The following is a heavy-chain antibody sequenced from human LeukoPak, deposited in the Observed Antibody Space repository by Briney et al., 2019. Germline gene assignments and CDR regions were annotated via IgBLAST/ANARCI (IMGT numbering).Heavy chain of an antibody. CDR3: AKSLGIVVVTAILAFDI. Sequence: PGGSLRLSCAASGFTFSSYAMSWVRQAPGKGLEWVSAISGSGGSIYYADSVKGRFTISRDNSKNTLYLQMNSLRAEDTAVYYCAKSLGIVVVTAILAFDIWGQGTMVTVSS. CDR2: ISGSGGSI. D-gene: IGHD2-21*02. V-gene: IGHV3-23*01. J-gene: IGHJ3*02. CDR1: GFTFSSYA.